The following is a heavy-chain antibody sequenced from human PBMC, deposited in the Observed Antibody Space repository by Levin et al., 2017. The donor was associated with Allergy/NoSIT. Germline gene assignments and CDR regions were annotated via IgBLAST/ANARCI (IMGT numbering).Heavy chain of an antibody. D-gene: IGHD1-26*01. J-gene: IGHJ4*02. CDR1: GGSISSYY. Sequence: SQTLSLTCTVSGGSISSYYWSWIRQPPGKGLEWIGYIYYSGSTNYNPSLKSRVTISVDTSKNQFSLKLSSVTAADTAVYYCARSLSFVGATTYYFDYWGQGTLVTVSS. CDR2: IYYSGST. V-gene: IGHV4-59*08. CDR3: ARSLSFVGATTYYFDY.